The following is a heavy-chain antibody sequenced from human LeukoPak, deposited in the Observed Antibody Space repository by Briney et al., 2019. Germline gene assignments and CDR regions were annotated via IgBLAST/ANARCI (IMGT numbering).Heavy chain of an antibody. V-gene: IGHV3-7*03. J-gene: IGHJ4*02. CDR1: GFTFSCYC. CDR2: IKQDGSEK. CDR3: ARDLFGSGSYYGRGSFGY. D-gene: IGHD1-26*01. Sequence: GGSLRISCAASGFTFSCYCMRWVRQDPGKGLEWVANIKQDGSEKYYVDSVKGRFTISRDNAKNSLYLQMNSLRAEDTAVYYCARDLFGSGSYYGRGSFGYWGQGTLVTVSS.